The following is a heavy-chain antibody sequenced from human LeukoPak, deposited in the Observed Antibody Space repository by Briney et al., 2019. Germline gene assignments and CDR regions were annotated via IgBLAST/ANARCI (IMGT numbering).Heavy chain of an antibody. CDR1: GFTFSTDP. CDR3: VRDQMWSFDS. J-gene: IGHJ5*01. CDR2: IRSSGTEM. Sequence: GGSLRLSCAASGFTFSTDPMNLVRQAPGKGLEWLSNIRSSGTEMYYAESVKGRFTISRDNAKNLLFLQMNSLRVEDTAVYYCVRDQMWSFDSWGQGAPVTVSS. V-gene: IGHV3-48*01. D-gene: IGHD2-21*01.